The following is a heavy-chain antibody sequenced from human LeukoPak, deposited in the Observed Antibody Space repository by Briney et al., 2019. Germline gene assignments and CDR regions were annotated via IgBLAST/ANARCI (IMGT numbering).Heavy chain of an antibody. CDR1: GYTFTGYY. CDR3: ATDLIAATISSGYY. V-gene: IGHV1-2*02. D-gene: IGHD5-12*01. Sequence: ASVKVSCKASGYTFTGYYMHWVRQAPGQGLEWMGWINPNSGGTNYAQKFQGRVTMTEDTSTDTAYMELSSLRSEDTAVYYCATDLIAATISSGYYWGQGTLVTVSS. J-gene: IGHJ4*02. CDR2: INPNSGGT.